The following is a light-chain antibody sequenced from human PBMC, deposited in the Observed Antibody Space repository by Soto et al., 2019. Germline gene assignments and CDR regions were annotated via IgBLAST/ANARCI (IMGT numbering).Light chain of an antibody. Sequence: EIVMTQSPATLSVSPGERATLSCRASQSFSNNLAWYRQKPGQAPRLRIYGATTRATGIPARFSGSGSGTEFTLTISSLQSEDLPVYYCQQYNHWPRTFGQGTKVDIK. V-gene: IGKV3-15*01. CDR3: QQYNHWPRT. CDR2: GAT. CDR1: QSFSNN. J-gene: IGKJ1*01.